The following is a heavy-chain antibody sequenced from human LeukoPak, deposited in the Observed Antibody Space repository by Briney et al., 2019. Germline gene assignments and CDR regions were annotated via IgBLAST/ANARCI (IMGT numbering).Heavy chain of an antibody. Sequence: GGSLRLSCAASGFSVSANYMTWVRQAPGKGLEWVSVIYGGGSTYYADSAKGRLSISRDNSKNTLFLHMDTLRAEDTAVYYCASTVGPSAYYYYGLDVWGQGTTVTVSS. CDR2: IYGGGST. CDR3: ASTVGPSAYYYYGLDV. J-gene: IGHJ6*02. D-gene: IGHD4-23*01. CDR1: GFSVSANY. V-gene: IGHV3-66*01.